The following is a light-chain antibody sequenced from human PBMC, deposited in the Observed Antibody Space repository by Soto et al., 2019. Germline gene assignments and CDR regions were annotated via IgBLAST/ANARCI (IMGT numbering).Light chain of an antibody. J-gene: IGLJ2*01. CDR2: SND. CDR3: EEWDDSRYGAV. V-gene: IGLV1-44*01. Sequence: QSVLTQPPSASGTPGQRVTISCSGSNSNIGTNTINWYQQLPGTAPKLLIHSNDVRPSGVPDRFSGSKSGTSASLAISGLQSEDEADYYCEEWDDSRYGAVFGGGTKLTVL. CDR1: NSNIGTNT.